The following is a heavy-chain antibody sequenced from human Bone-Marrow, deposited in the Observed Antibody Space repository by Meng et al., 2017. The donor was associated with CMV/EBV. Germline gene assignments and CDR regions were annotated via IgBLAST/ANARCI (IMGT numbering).Heavy chain of an antibody. Sequence: GESLKISCAASGFTFSNYAMHWVRQAPGKGLEWVAVISFDGSSKYYADSVKGRFTISRDNSKNTVYMRMNNLRAGDMAVYYCVRGGAAADWGGFFDYWGRGTLVPVSS. J-gene: IGHJ4*02. CDR2: ISFDGSSK. CDR3: VRGGAAADWGGFFDY. D-gene: IGHD6-13*01. V-gene: IGHV3-30-3*01. CDR1: GFTFSNYA.